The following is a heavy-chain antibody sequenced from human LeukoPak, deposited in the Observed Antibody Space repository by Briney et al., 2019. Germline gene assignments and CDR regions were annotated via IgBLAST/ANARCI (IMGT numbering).Heavy chain of an antibody. V-gene: IGHV4-59*01. CDR3: ARDVYDSSGYSLIDY. J-gene: IGHJ4*02. CDR1: GGSISSYY. Sequence: PSETLSLTCTVSGGSISSYYWSWIRQPPGKGLEWIGYIYYSGSTNYSPSLKSRVTISVDTSKNQFSLKLSSVTAADTAVYYCARDVYDSSGYSLIDYWGQGTLVTVSS. CDR2: IYYSGST. D-gene: IGHD3-22*01.